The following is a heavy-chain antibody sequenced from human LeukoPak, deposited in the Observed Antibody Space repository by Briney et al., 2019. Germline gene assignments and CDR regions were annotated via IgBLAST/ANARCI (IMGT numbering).Heavy chain of an antibody. CDR3: ARDPIRYGSGTGDV. J-gene: IGHJ6*04. D-gene: IGHD3-10*01. CDR2: ISSSSSYI. CDR1: GFTFSSYS. Sequence: GSLRLSCAASGFTFSSYSMNWVRQAPGKGLEWVSSISSSSSYIYYADSVKGRFTISRDNAKNSLYLQMNSLRDEDTAVYYCARDPIRYGSGTGDVWGKGTTVTVSS. V-gene: IGHV3-21*01.